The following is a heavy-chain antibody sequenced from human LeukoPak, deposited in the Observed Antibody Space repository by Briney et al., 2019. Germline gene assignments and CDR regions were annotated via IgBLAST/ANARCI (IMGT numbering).Heavy chain of an antibody. CDR2: IIPILGIA. CDR3: AIHDYGEPRGEVDH. Sequence: SVKVSCKASGGTFSSYAISWVRQAPGQGLEWMGRIIPILGIANYAQKFQGRVTITADKSTSTAYMELSSLRSEDTAVYYCAIHDYGEPRGEVDHWGQGTLVTVSS. D-gene: IGHD4-17*01. J-gene: IGHJ5*02. V-gene: IGHV1-69*04. CDR1: GGTFSSYA.